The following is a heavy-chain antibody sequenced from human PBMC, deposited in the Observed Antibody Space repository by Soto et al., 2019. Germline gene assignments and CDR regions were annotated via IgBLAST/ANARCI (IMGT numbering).Heavy chain of an antibody. D-gene: IGHD1-26*01. CDR1: GVTFSSYA. J-gene: IGHJ5*02. CDR2: IIPIFGTA. CDR3: AREVTSGSYFDWFDP. Sequence: QVQLVQSGAEVKKPGSSVKVSCKASGVTFSSYAISWVRQAPGQGLEWMGGIIPIFGTANYAQKFQGRVTITADESTSTAYIELSSLRSEDTAVYYCAREVTSGSYFDWFDPWGQGTLVTVSS. V-gene: IGHV1-69*12.